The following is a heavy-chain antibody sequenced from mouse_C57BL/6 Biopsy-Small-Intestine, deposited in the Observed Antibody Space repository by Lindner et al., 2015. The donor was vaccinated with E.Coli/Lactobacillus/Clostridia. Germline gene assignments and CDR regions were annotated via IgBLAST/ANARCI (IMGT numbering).Heavy chain of an antibody. D-gene: IGHD1-1*02. Sequence: SVKVSCKTSGYTFSNSGMHWVRQAPGQRLEWMAWINAGNGDTKYSQRFQGRVTITRDTSASTVYMEMSSLRSEDTAVYYCACGWFMASTWYGGMEVWGRGTTVTVSP. J-gene: IGHJ1*01. CDR3: ACGWFMASTWYGGMEV. V-gene: IGHV1-84*02. CDR2: INAGNGDT. CDR1: GYTFSNSG.